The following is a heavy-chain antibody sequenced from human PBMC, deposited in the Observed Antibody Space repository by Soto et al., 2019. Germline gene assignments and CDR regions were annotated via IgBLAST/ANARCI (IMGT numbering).Heavy chain of an antibody. D-gene: IGHD6-19*01. J-gene: IGHJ1*01. CDR1: GGSVSGGGYY. CDR3: ARSSVAGAGYFQH. CDR2: IYSSGST. V-gene: IGHV4-31*03. Sequence: PSETLSITSTVSGGSVSGGGYYWNWIRQHPEKGLEWIGYIYSSGSTYYNPSLRSRVTISADTSKNQLSLKLSSVTVADTAVYYCARSSVAGAGYFQHWGQGTQVT.